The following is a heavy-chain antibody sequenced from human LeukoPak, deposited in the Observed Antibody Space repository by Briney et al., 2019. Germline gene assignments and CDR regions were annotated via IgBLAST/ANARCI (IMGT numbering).Heavy chain of an antibody. J-gene: IGHJ4*02. CDR3: TRHSEYSGSYPVDY. CDR1: GFHFSGSA. CDR2: IRSKANSYAT. V-gene: IGHV3-73*01. Sequence: GGSLKLSCAASGFHFSGSALHWVRQASGKGPEWVGRIRSKANSYATAYAASVKGRFTISRDDSKNTAYLQMNSLKAEDTAVYYCTRHSEYSGSYPVDYWGQGTLVTVSS. D-gene: IGHD1-26*01.